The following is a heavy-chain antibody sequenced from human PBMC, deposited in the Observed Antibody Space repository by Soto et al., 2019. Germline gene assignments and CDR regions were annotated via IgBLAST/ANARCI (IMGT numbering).Heavy chain of an antibody. CDR3: AKSPIAETGILEN. Sequence: ASVKVSCKASGYSFISYGITWVRQAPGQGLEWMGWISAFNANRAYAQKFQGRLTLTTDTSTSTAYMELTTLKSEDTAVYFCAKSPIAETGILENWGQGSLVIVSS. D-gene: IGHD6-13*01. V-gene: IGHV1-18*01. J-gene: IGHJ4*02. CDR2: ISAFNANR. CDR1: GYSFISYG.